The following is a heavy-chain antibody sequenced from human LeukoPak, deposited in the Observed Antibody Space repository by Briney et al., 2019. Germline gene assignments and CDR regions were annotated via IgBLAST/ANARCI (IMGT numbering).Heavy chain of an antibody. J-gene: IGHJ4*02. CDR3: ASIRGKIYAYEDY. CDR1: GGSISSGDYY. Sequence: PSETLSLTCTVSGGSISSGDYYWSWIRQPPGKGLEWIGYIYYSGSTYYNPSLKSRVTISVDRSKNQFSLKLSSVTAADTAVYYCASIRGKIYAYEDYWGQGTLVTVSS. D-gene: IGHD2/OR15-2a*01. CDR2: IYYSGST. V-gene: IGHV4-30-4*01.